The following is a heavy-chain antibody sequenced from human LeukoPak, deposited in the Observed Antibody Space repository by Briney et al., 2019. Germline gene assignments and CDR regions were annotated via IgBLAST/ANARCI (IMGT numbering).Heavy chain of an antibody. D-gene: IGHD2-2*02. CDR1: GYSFTSYW. CDR2: IYPGDSDT. Sequence: LGESLKISCKGSGYSFTSYWIGWVRQMPGKGLEWMGIIYPGDSDTRDSPSFQGQVTISADKSISTAYLQWSSLKASDTAMYYCARLYCSSTSCYMGTYYYYMGVWGKGTTVTVSS. CDR3: ARLYCSSTSCYMGTYYYYMGV. V-gene: IGHV5-51*01. J-gene: IGHJ6*03.